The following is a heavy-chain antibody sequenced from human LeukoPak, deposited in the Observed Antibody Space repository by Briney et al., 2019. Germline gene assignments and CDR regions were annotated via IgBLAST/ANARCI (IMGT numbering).Heavy chain of an antibody. J-gene: IGHJ4*02. V-gene: IGHV4-59*01. CDR3: ARGRLFWSGLDY. Sequence: SETLSLTCTVSGGSISSYYWSWIRQPPGKGLEWIGYIYYSGSTNYNPSLKSRVTISVDTSKNQFSLKLSSVTAADTAVYYCARGRLFWSGLDYWGQGTLVTVSS. CDR2: IYYSGST. CDR1: GGSISSYY. D-gene: IGHD3-3*01.